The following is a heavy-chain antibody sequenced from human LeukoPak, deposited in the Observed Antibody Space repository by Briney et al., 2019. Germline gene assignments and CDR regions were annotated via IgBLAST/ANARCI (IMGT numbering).Heavy chain of an antibody. CDR1: GYTFTSYA. Sequence: GASVKVSCKASGYTFTSYAMNWVRQAPGQGLEWMGWINTNTGNPTYAQGFTGRFVFSLDTSVSTAYLQWSSLKASDTAMYYCARRYCSGGSCYHFDYWGQGTLVTVSS. J-gene: IGHJ4*02. CDR2: INTNTGNP. V-gene: IGHV7-4-1*02. CDR3: ARRYCSGGSCYHFDY. D-gene: IGHD2-15*01.